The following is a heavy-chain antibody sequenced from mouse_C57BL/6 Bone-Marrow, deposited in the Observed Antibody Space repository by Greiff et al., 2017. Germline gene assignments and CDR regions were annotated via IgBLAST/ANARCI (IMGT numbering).Heavy chain of an antibody. Sequence: QVQLKQSGAELVRPGTSVKMSCKASGYTFTNYWIGWAKQRPGHGLEWIGDIYPGGGYTNYNEKFKGKATLTADKSSSTAYMQFISLTSEDSAICYCARSYDYGWGFAYWGQGTLVTVSA. CDR1: GYTFTNYW. CDR3: ARSYDYGWGFAY. CDR2: IYPGGGYT. J-gene: IGHJ3*01. V-gene: IGHV1-63*01. D-gene: IGHD1-2*01.